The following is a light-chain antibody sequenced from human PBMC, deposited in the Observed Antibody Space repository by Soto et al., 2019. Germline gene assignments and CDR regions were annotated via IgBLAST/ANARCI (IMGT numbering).Light chain of an antibody. CDR2: EVS. CDR3: SSYTGSSTFV. Sequence: QSALTQPASVSGSPGQSITISCTGSSSDVGAYTSVSWYQQHPGKAPKLMIYEVSNRPSGVSRRFSGSKSGNTASLTISGLQAEDEAHYYCSSYTGSSTFVFETGTKVTVL. V-gene: IGLV2-14*01. CDR1: SSDVGAYTS. J-gene: IGLJ1*01.